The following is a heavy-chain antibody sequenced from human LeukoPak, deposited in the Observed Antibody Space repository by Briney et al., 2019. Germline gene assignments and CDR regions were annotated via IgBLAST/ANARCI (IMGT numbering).Heavy chain of an antibody. CDR3: ARGPRGYYYYMDV. Sequence: PSQTLSLTCTVSGDSISSGDYYWSWIRQPAGKGLEWIGEINHSGSTNYNPSLKSRVTISVDTSKNQFSLKLSSVTAADTAVYYCARGPRGYYYYMDVWGKGTTVTVSS. V-gene: IGHV4-30-2*01. CDR2: INHSGST. J-gene: IGHJ6*03. CDR1: GDSISSGDYY. D-gene: IGHD3-10*01.